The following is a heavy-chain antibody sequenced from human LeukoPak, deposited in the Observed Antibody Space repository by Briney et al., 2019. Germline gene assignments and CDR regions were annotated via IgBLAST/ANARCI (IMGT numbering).Heavy chain of an antibody. Sequence: ASVKVSCKASGYTFTGYYTHWVRQAPGQGLEWMGRINPNSGGTNYAQKFQGRVTMTRDTSISTAYMELSRLRSDDTAVYYCARALAAAAGPRDWGQGTLVTVSS. V-gene: IGHV1-2*06. CDR3: ARALAAAAGPRD. J-gene: IGHJ4*02. CDR2: INPNSGGT. CDR1: GYTFTGYY. D-gene: IGHD6-13*01.